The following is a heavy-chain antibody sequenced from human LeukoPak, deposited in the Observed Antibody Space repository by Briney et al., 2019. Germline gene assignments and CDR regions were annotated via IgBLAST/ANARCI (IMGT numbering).Heavy chain of an antibody. V-gene: IGHV3-23*01. CDR1: GFTFSSYA. J-gene: IGHJ4*02. D-gene: IGHD1-26*01. CDR2: TVGSGGST. CDR3: AKRGSYSLYYFDY. Sequence: GGSLRLSCAASGFTFSSYAMSWVRQAPGKGLEWVSGTVGSGGSTYYADSVKGRFIISRDNSKNTLYLQMNSLRAEDTAVYYCAKRGSYSLYYFDYWGQGTLVTVSS.